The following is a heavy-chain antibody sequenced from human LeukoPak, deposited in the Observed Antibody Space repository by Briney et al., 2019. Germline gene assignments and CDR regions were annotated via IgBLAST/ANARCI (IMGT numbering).Heavy chain of an antibody. D-gene: IGHD5-18*01. J-gene: IGHJ4*02. V-gene: IGHV4-59*08. CDR2: IYYSGST. Sequence: SETLSLTCTVSGGSISNYYWSWIRQPPGKGLEWIGYIYYSGSTNYNPSLKSRVNISVYTSKNQFSLKLTSVTAADTAVYYCARHGYTYGNFDYWGQGTLVTVSS. CDR1: GGSISNYY. CDR3: ARHGYTYGNFDY.